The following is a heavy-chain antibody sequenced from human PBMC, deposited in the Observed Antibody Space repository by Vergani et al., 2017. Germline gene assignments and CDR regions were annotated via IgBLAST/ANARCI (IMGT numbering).Heavy chain of an antibody. V-gene: IGHV3-33*01. J-gene: IGHJ6*02. CDR2: IWYDGSNE. Sequence: QVQLVESGGGVVQPGRSLRLSCAASGFTFSSYGMHWVRQAPGKGLEWVAVIWYDGSNEYYADSVKGRFTISRDSSTSTLYLHMNSLGVDDTAVYYCGRDVGNGMDVWGQGTTVTVSS. CDR3: GRDVGNGMDV. CDR1: GFTFSSYG.